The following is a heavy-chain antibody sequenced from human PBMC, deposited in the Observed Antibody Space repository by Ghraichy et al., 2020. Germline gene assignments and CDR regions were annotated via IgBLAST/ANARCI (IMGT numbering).Heavy chain of an antibody. CDR1: GDSVSSNSAA. CDR2: TYYRSKWYN. CDR3: ARAQVVYYYDSSGYSKPESFDY. D-gene: IGHD3-22*01. V-gene: IGHV6-1*01. J-gene: IGHJ4*02. Sequence: SQTLSLTCAISGDSVSSNSAAWNWIRQSPSRGLEWLGRTYYRSKWYNDYAVSVKSRITINPDTSKNQFSLQLNSVTPEDTAVYYCARAQVVYYYDSSGYSKPESFDYWGQGTLVTVSS.